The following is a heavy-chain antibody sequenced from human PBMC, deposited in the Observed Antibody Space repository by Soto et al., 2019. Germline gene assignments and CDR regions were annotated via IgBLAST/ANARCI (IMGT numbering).Heavy chain of an antibody. CDR2: ISGYNGNT. CDR1: GYTYTTYG. V-gene: IGHV1-18*01. Sequence: GASVKVSCKASGYTYTTYGISWVRQAPGQGLEWMGWISGYNGNTHYAQKFQGRVTMTTDTSTNTAYMELRSLRSDDTAVYYCARDWYCASGVCYDWFDPWGQGTLVTVSS. CDR3: ARDWYCASGVCYDWFDP. J-gene: IGHJ5*02. D-gene: IGHD2-8*01.